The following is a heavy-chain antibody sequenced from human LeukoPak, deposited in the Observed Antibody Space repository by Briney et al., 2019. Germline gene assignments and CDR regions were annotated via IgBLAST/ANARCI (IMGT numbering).Heavy chain of an antibody. CDR3: ARDVGDGEYFFDF. Sequence: GGSLRLSCGAFGFRFESHTMGWVRQAPGRGLEWISSITSGSTTICYGDSVRGRFTVSRDNAENSLYLQMNNMRVSDTAVYFCARDVGDGEYFFDFWGQGTLVSVSS. CDR1: GFRFESHT. CDR2: ITSGSTTI. D-gene: IGHD3-16*01. J-gene: IGHJ4*02. V-gene: IGHV3-48*04.